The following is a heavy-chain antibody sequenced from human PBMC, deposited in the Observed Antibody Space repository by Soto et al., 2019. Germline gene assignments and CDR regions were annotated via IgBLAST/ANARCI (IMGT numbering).Heavy chain of an antibody. CDR1: GFTFSDYY. D-gene: IGHD3-3*01. J-gene: IGHJ3*02. CDR2: ISSSGSTI. CDR3: ARGWEFLEWLLYDAFDI. V-gene: IGHV3-11*01. Sequence: RRLSCAASGFTFSDYYMSWIRQAPGKGLEWVSYISSSGSTIYYADSVKGRFTISRDNAKNSLYLQMNSLRAEDTAMYYCARGWEFLEWLLYDAFDIWGQGTMVTVSS.